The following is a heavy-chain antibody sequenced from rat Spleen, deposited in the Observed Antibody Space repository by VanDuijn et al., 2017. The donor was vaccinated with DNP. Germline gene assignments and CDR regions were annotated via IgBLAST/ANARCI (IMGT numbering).Heavy chain of an antibody. J-gene: IGHJ2*01. CDR3: ARSTTGIKGFYFDY. D-gene: IGHD1-9*01. CDR1: GFTFSNYW. CDR2: IGYDGSTT. V-gene: IGHV5-7*01. Sequence: EVQLVESGGGLVQPGRSLKLSCAASGFTFSNYWMFWIRQAPGKGLEWVTTIGYDGSTTYYRDSVKGRFTISRDTAKTTLYLQMDSLRSEDTATYYCARSTTGIKGFYFDYWGQGVMVTVSS.